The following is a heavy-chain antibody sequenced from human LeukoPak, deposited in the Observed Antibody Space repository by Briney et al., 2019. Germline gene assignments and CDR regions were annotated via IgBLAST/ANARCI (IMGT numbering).Heavy chain of an antibody. Sequence: GGSLRLSCAGSGFSFSAYWMTWVRQAPGKGLEWVANIKQDESEKHYLDSVKGRFTISRDNAKNSLYLQMNSLRAEDTAVYYCARDLWLGERGLFFFEYWGQGALVTVAS. D-gene: IGHD3-22*01. V-gene: IGHV3-7*01. CDR2: IKQDESEK. J-gene: IGHJ4*02. CDR3: ARDLWLGERGLFFFEY. CDR1: GFSFSAYW.